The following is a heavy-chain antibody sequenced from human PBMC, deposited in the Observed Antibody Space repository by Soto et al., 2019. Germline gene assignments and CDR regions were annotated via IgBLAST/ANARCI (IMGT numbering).Heavy chain of an antibody. J-gene: IGHJ4*02. D-gene: IGHD2-2*01. V-gene: IGHV3-23*01. CDR1: GFTFNNYD. Sequence: EVQLLESGGGFVQPGGSLRLSCAASGFTFNNYDMSWVRQAAGKGLEWVSAISGSGSSTYYAGSVKGRFTISRGNSKNPQYLLMNSLRAEDTAVYYCATGGGYCSSSRCYAGFDSWGQGTLVTVSS. CDR2: ISGSGSST. CDR3: ATGGGYCSSSRCYAGFDS.